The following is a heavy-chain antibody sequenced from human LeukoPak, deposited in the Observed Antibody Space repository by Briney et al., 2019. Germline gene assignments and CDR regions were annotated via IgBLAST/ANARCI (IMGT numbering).Heavy chain of an antibody. V-gene: IGHV4-59*08. D-gene: IGHD2-21*02. CDR1: GGSISSYY. CDR2: INYSGST. J-gene: IGHJ4*02. Sequence: KSSETLSLTCTVSGGSISSYYWSWIRQPPGKGLEWIGYINYSGSTNYNPSLKSRVTISVDTSKNQFSLKLSSVTTADTAVYYCARRGGDRYYFDSWGQGTLVTVSS. CDR3: ARRGGDRYYFDS.